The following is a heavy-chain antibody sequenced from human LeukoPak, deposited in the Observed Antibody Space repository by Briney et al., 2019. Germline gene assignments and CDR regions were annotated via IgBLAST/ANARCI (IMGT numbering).Heavy chain of an antibody. V-gene: IGHV4-34*01. CDR2: INHSGST. Sequence: PSETLSLTCAVYGGSFSAYYWGWIRQPPGKGLEWIGEINHSGSTNYNPSLKSRVTISVDTSKNQFSLKLNSVTAADTAVYYCARANVLRFLGGFDPWGQGTLVTVSS. CDR1: GGSFSAYY. D-gene: IGHD3-3*01. J-gene: IGHJ5*02. CDR3: ARANVLRFLGGFDP.